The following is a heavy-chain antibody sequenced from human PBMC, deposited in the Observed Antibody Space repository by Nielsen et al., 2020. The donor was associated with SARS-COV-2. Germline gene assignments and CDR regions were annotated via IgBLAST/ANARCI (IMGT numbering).Heavy chain of an antibody. J-gene: IGHJ6*02. Sequence: SETLSLTCGVSGGSFSSYYWTWIRQPPGRGLEWIGEINDSGTTNYNASLQSRASISVDKSKRSLSLKLSFVTAADTAVYYCAGGNSRFYYALDVWAQGTSVTVSS. CDR3: AGGNSRFYYALDV. CDR1: GGSFSSYY. V-gene: IGHV4-34*01. CDR2: INDSGTT. D-gene: IGHD2-21*01.